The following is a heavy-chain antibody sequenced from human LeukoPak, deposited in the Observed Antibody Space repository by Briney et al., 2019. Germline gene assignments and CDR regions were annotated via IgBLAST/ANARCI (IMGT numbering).Heavy chain of an antibody. V-gene: IGHV4-59*01. D-gene: IGHD6-19*01. CDR1: GGSISSYY. CDR2: IYYSGST. Sequence: SETLSLTCTVSGGSISSYYWSWIRQPPGKGLEWIGYIYYSGSTNYNPSLKSRVTISVDTSKNQFSLKLSSVTAADTAVYYCARPGLGVAEGAFDYWGQGTLVTVSS. J-gene: IGHJ4*02. CDR3: ARPGLGVAEGAFDY.